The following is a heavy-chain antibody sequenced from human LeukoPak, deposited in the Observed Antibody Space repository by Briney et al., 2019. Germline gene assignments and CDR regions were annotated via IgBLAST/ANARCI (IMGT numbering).Heavy chain of an antibody. D-gene: IGHD2-2*01. CDR3: ARDLEHCRNIICSNSAY. CDR2: ISTYNGNT. J-gene: IGHJ4*02. CDR1: GYNFDRYG. Sequence: ASVKVSCKGSGYNFDRYGVNWVRQAPGQGLEWVGWISTYNGNTFYAQKFEGRVSMTTDTSTNTVYMDLRSLRSDDTAVYYCARDLEHCRNIICSNSAYWGQGTLVTVSS. V-gene: IGHV1-18*04.